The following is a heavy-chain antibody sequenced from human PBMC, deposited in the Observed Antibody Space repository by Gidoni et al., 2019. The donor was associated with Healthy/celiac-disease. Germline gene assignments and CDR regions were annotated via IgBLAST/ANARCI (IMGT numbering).Heavy chain of an antibody. CDR1: GGSISSGSYY. CDR2: IYTSGST. CDR3: ARVEVTLGYWYFDL. V-gene: IGHV4-61*02. J-gene: IGHJ2*01. Sequence: QVQLQESGPGLVKPSQTLSLTCPVPGGSISSGSYYWSWIRQPAGKGLEWIGRIYTSGSTNYNPSLKSRVTISVDTSKNQFSLKLSSVTAADTAVYYCARVEVTLGYWYFDLWGRGTLVTVSS. D-gene: IGHD5-18*01.